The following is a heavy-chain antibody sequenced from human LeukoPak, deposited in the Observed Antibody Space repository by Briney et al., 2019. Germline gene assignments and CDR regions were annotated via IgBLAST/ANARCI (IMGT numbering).Heavy chain of an antibody. CDR2: INWNGGST. Sequence: GGSLRLSCAASGFTFDDYGMSWVRQAPGKGLEWVSGINWNGGSTGYADSVKGRFTISRDNAKNSLYLQMNSLRAEDTAVYYCAKDQGSVVYYFDYWGQGTLVTVSS. CDR1: GFTFDDYG. D-gene: IGHD2-15*01. V-gene: IGHV3-20*04. CDR3: AKDQGSVVYYFDY. J-gene: IGHJ4*02.